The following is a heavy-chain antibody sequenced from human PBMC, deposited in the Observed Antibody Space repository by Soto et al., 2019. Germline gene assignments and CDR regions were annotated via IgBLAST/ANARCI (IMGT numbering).Heavy chain of an antibody. V-gene: IGHV1-18*01. CDR2: INTYNGNT. CDR3: AMVDVYVTPSPQDV. D-gene: IGHD3-16*01. Sequence: ASVKVSCKTSGYTFTSYVIGWARHAPGQGLEWMGWINTYNGNTNYAQNLQGRVTLTTDTSTSTAYMELRSLRSNDTAIYYCAMVDVYVTPSPQDVWGQGTTVTVSS. J-gene: IGHJ6*02. CDR1: GYTFTSYV.